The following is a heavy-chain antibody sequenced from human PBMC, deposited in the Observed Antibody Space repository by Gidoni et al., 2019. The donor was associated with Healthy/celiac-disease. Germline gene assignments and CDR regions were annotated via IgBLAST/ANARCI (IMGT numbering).Heavy chain of an antibody. CDR1: GFTFGDYA. CDR3: TRDRYYDSSGYPSAVDY. Sequence: EVQLVESGGGLVQPGRSLRLSCTASGFTFGDYAMSWVRQAPGQGLEWVGFIRSKAYGGTTEYAASVKGRFTISRDDSKSIAYLQMNSLKTEDTAVYYCTRDRYYDSSGYPSAVDYWGQGTLVTVSS. CDR2: IRSKAYGGTT. V-gene: IGHV3-49*04. D-gene: IGHD3-22*01. J-gene: IGHJ4*02.